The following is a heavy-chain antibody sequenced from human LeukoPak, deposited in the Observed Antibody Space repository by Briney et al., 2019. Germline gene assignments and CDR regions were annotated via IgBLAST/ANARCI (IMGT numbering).Heavy chain of an antibody. Sequence: GGSLRLSCAASGFTFSSYWMHWVRQAPGKGLVWVSRINSDGSSTSYADSVKGRFTISRDNAKNSLYLQMNSLRAEDTAVYYCARLTASIVVGFDYWGQGTLVTVSS. CDR2: INSDGSST. CDR1: GFTFSSYW. V-gene: IGHV3-74*01. CDR3: ARLTASIVVGFDY. D-gene: IGHD3-22*01. J-gene: IGHJ4*02.